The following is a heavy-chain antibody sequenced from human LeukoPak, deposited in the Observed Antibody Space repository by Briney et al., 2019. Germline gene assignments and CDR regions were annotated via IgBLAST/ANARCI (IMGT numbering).Heavy chain of an antibody. J-gene: IGHJ5*02. Sequence: GGSLRLPCAASGFTFSGYAMHWVRQAPGKGLEWLAVISYDGNIKYYADSVKDRFTISRDKSKNTLYLQMNSLRAEDTALYYCAKDRMLRGNGWFDPWGQGTLVTVSS. D-gene: IGHD3-10*01. V-gene: IGHV3-30*18. CDR2: ISYDGNIK. CDR3: AKDRMLRGNGWFDP. CDR1: GFTFSGYA.